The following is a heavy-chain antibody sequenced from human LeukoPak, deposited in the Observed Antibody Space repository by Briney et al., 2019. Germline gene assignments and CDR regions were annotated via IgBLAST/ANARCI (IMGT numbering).Heavy chain of an antibody. D-gene: IGHD6-13*01. Sequence: PSETLSLTCTVSGGSISSTSYYWAWIRQPPGRGLEWIGSIDYSGTTYYNPSLKSRVTISVDTSKNQFSLKLSSVTAADTAKYFCARRGQAAGSKGVFDYWGQGTLVTVSS. V-gene: IGHV4-39*01. CDR1: GGSISSTSYY. CDR2: IDYSGTT. J-gene: IGHJ4*02. CDR3: ARRGQAAGSKGVFDY.